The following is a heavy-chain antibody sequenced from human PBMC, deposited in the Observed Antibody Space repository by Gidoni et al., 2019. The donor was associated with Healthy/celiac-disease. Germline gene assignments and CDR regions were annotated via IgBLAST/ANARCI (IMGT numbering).Heavy chain of an antibody. Sequence: QVQLVESGGGVVQPGRSLRLSCAASGFTFSSSGMHWVRQAPGKGLEWVAVIWYDGSNKYYADSVKGRFTISRDNSKNTLYLQMNSLRAEDTAVYYCAREYYDILTGYLPPLLQTSSYYFDYWGQGTLVTVSS. V-gene: IGHV3-33*01. CDR3: AREYYDILTGYLPPLLQTSSYYFDY. CDR1: GFTFSSSG. D-gene: IGHD3-9*01. J-gene: IGHJ4*02. CDR2: IWYDGSNK.